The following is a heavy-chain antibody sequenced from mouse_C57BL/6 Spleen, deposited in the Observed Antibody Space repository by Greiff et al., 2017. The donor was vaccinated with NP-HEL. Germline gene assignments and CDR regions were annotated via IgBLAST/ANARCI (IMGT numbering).Heavy chain of an antibody. V-gene: IGHV7-3*01. J-gene: IGHJ1*03. CDR1: GFTFTDYY. D-gene: IGHD1-1*01. CDR2: IRNKANGYTT. CDR3: ARRASTVVAPYWYFDV. Sequence: EVHLVESGGGLVQPGGSLSLSCAASGFTFTDYYMRWVRQPPGKALEWLGFIRNKANGYTTEYSASVKGRFTISRDNSQSILYLQMNALRAEDSATYYCARRASTVVAPYWYFDVWGTGTTVTVAS.